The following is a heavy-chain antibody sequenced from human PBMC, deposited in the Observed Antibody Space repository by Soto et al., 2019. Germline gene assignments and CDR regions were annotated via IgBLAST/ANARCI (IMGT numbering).Heavy chain of an antibody. CDR2: ILYDGSKK. CDR3: AKDRGALRWSEEHYYFDY. J-gene: IGHJ4*02. Sequence: GGSLRLSCAASGFTFSSYGMHWVRQAPGKGLEWVAVILYDGSKKYYADSMKGRFTISRDNSKNTLYLQMDSLRAEDTAVYYCAKDRGALRWSEEHYYFDYWGQGALVTVSS. V-gene: IGHV3-30*18. CDR1: GFTFSSYG. D-gene: IGHD4-17*01.